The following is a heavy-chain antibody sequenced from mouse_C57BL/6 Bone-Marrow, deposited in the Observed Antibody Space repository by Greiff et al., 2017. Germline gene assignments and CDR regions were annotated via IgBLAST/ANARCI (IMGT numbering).Heavy chain of an antibody. D-gene: IGHD1-1*01. CDR1: GYTFTSYD. CDR2: IYPRGGST. Sequence: QVQLQQSGPELVKPGASVKLSCKASGYTFTSYDINWVKQRPGQGLEWIGWIYPRGGSTKYTEKFKGQATLTVDKSSSTAYLEIHSLKSEDSAVYFCARLEFDGSCGDWYFDVWGKGTTVTVSS. J-gene: IGHJ1*03. V-gene: IGHV1-85*01. CDR3: ARLEFDGSCGDWYFDV.